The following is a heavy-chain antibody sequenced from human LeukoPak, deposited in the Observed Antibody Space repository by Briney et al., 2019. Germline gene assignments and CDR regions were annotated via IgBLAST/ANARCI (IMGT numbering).Heavy chain of an antibody. Sequence: ASVKVSCKASGYTFTGYYMHWVRQAPGQGLEWMGWINPNSGGTNYAQKFQGRVTMTRDTSISTAYMELSRLRSDDTAVYYCARARGAHGAAAGTWGQGTLVTVSS. J-gene: IGHJ4*02. CDR2: INPNSGGT. CDR3: ARARGAHGAAAGT. CDR1: GYTFTGYY. D-gene: IGHD6-13*01. V-gene: IGHV1-2*02.